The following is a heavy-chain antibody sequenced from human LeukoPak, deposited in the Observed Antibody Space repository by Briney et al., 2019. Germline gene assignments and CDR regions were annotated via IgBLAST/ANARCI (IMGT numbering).Heavy chain of an antibody. J-gene: IGHJ4*02. CDR1: GFTFSGYA. CDR3: AGPRTLTNDY. V-gene: IGHV3-23*01. Sequence: GGTLRLSCAASGFTFSGYAMSWVRQAPGKGLEWVSAIRSSGGSAYYADSVKGRFTISRDNSKNTLYLQMNSLRAEDTAIYYCAGPRTLTNDYWGQGTLVTVSS. CDR2: IRSSGGSA.